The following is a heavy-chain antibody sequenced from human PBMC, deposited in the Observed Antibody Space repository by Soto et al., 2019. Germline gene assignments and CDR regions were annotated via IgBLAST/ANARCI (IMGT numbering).Heavy chain of an antibody. CDR3: ATLGSCSWGSCDPDNAYYFDC. CDR1: GYNFTTYW. Sequence: GESLKSSCKTSGYNFTTYWVNWVRQMPGKGLEWMGTIDPSNSYTNYSPSFQGHVTISGDKSITTAYLQWSSLKASDSAMYYCATLGSCSWGSCDPDNAYYFDCWGQGTLVTV. D-gene: IGHD2-15*01. J-gene: IGHJ4*02. V-gene: IGHV5-10-1*01. CDR2: IDPSNSYT.